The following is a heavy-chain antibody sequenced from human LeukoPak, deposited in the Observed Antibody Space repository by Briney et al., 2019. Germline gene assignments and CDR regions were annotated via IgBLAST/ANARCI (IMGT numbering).Heavy chain of an antibody. J-gene: IGHJ4*02. CDR3: ARDKPRGSYYGSIFDS. V-gene: IGHV3-7*01. CDR1: GFTFSSYW. D-gene: IGHD1-26*01. Sequence: GGSLRLSCEASGFTFSSYWMSWVRQAPGKGLEWVANIRDDGGEIYYVDSVKGRFTISRDNAKSSPFLQMNSLRAEDAAVYYCARDKPRGSYYGSIFDSWGQGTLVTVSS. CDR2: IRDDGGEI.